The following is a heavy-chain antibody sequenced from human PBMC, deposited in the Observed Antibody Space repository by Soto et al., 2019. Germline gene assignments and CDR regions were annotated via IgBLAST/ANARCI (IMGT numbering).Heavy chain of an antibody. CDR1: GFTFSAYG. Sequence: GGSLRLSCEVSGFTFSAYGMHWVRRAPGKGPEWVSAMTGSGDRTYHAASVMGRFTISRDNSRNTVYLQMNTLRAEDTAVYFCSLGISYYWDYWGQGALVTVSS. J-gene: IGHJ4*02. V-gene: IGHV3-23*01. D-gene: IGHD3-3*02. CDR3: SLGISYYWDY. CDR2: MTGSGDRT.